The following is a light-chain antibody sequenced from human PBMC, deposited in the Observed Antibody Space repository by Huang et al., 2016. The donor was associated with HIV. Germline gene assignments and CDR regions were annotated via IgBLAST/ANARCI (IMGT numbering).Light chain of an antibody. Sequence: EIVLTQSPATLSLSPGERATLSCRASQNVTDTLAWYRQKPGQAPRLLIYRAANRAPGTLARFSGSGSGTDFTLTISSLEPEDFAIYYCQERIQWPRLTFGGGTKVEIK. CDR3: QERIQWPRLT. V-gene: IGKV3-11*01. CDR1: QNVTDT. J-gene: IGKJ4*01. CDR2: RAA.